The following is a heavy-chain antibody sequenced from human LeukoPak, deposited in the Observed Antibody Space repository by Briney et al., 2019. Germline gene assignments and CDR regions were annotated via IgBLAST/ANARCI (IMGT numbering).Heavy chain of an antibody. V-gene: IGHV1-46*01. CDR3: ARDGSRSGWFDP. D-gene: IGHD2-15*01. CDR2: INPSGGST. CDR1: GYTFTSYY. J-gene: IGHJ5*02. Sequence: GASVKVSCKASGYTFTSYYIHWVRQAPGQGLEWMGIINPSGGSTIYAQKFQGRVTMTRDMSTSTVYMELSSLRSEDTAGYHCARDGSRSGWFDPWGQGTLVTVSS.